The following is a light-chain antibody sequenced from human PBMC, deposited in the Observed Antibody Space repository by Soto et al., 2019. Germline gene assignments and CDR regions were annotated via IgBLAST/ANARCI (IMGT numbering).Light chain of an antibody. CDR2: EVS. Sequence: QSALTQPASVSGSPGQSITISCTGTSSDVGGYNYVSWYQQHPGKAPKLMIYEVSNRPSGVSNRFSGSKSGNTASLTISGLQAEDEADYYCSSYPSSSTLEVVFGGGTKLTVL. CDR1: SSDVGGYNY. V-gene: IGLV2-14*01. CDR3: SSYPSSSTLEVV. J-gene: IGLJ2*01.